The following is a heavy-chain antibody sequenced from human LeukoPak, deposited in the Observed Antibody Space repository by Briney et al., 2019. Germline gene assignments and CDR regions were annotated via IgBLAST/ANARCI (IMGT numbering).Heavy chain of an antibody. CDR2: ISSSGGST. D-gene: IGHD6-13*01. J-gene: IGHJ4*02. CDR1: GFTFSSYA. V-gene: IGHV3-64D*09. Sequence: GGSLRLSCSVSGFTFSSYAMHWVRQAPGRGLEYVSAISSSGGSTYYPDSLKGRFTISRDNSKNTLYLQMSSLRAEDTALYYCAKEGTSSTWTFDYWGQGTQVTVSS. CDR3: AKEGTSSTWTFDY.